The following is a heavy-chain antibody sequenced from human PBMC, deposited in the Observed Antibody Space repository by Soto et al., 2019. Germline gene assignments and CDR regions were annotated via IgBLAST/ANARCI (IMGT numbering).Heavy chain of an antibody. CDR1: GGSISSGGYS. Sequence: SETLSLTCAVSGGSISSGGYSWSWIRQPPGKGLEWIGYIYHSGSTYYNPSLKSRVTISVDRSKNQFSLKLSSLTAADTAVYYCARVYGGNLLDYWGQGTLVTVSS. J-gene: IGHJ4*02. CDR3: ARVYGGNLLDY. D-gene: IGHD4-17*01. CDR2: IYHSGST. V-gene: IGHV4-30-2*01.